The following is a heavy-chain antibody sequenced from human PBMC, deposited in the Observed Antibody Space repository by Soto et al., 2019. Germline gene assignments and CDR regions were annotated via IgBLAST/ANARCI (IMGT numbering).Heavy chain of an antibody. J-gene: IGHJ3*02. Sequence: GGSLRLSCAASGFTFSSYSMNWVRQAPGKGLEWVSSISSSSSYIYYADSVKGRFTISRDNAKNSLYLQMNSLRAEDTAVYYCARAGNYVDDFDIWGQGTMVTVSS. CDR1: GFTFSSYS. CDR3: ARAGNYVDDFDI. CDR2: ISSSSSYI. V-gene: IGHV3-21*01. D-gene: IGHD1-7*01.